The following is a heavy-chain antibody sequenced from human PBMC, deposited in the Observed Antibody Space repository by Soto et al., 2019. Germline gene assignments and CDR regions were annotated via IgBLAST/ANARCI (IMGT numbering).Heavy chain of an antibody. CDR2: INHTGGT. J-gene: IGHJ5*02. CDR1: GGSVNGYY. V-gene: IGHV4-34*01. D-gene: IGHD3-3*01. CDR3: ANRITVFGLLIPQFDP. Sequence: SETLSLTCAVYGGSVNGYYWNWIRQPPGKGLEWIGEINHTGGTHYSPSLKSRVTMSVDTSKNQFSLRLSSVTAADTAIYYCANRITVFGLLIPQFDPWGQGTQVTVSS.